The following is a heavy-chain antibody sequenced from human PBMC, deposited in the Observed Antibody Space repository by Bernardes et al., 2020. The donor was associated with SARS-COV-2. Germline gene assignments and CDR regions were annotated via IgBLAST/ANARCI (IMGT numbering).Heavy chain of an antibody. J-gene: IGHJ6*02. CDR3: ARFRTIFGVVNPGMDV. Sequence: SETLSLTCAVYGGSFSGYYWSWIRQPPGKGLEWIGEINHSGSTNYNPSLKSRVTISVDTSKNQFSLKLSSVTAADTAVYYCARFRTIFGVVNPGMDVWGQGTTVTVSS. D-gene: IGHD3-3*01. V-gene: IGHV4-34*01. CDR2: INHSGST. CDR1: GGSFSGYY.